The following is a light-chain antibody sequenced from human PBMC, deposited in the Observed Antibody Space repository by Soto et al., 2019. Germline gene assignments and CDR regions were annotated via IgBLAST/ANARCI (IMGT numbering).Light chain of an antibody. CDR3: CSYAGSSLYV. J-gene: IGLJ1*01. CDR2: EGS. Sequence: ALAQPASVSGSPGQSITISCTGTSSDVGSYNLVSWYQQHPGKAPKLMIYEGSKRPSGVSNRFSGSKSGNTASLTISGLQAEDEADYYCCSYAGSSLYVFGTGTKVTVL. V-gene: IGLV2-23*01. CDR1: SSDVGSYNL.